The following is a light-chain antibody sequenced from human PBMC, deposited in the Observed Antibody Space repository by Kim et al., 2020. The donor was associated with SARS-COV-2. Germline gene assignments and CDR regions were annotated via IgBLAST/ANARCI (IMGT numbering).Light chain of an antibody. CDR2: GAS. CDR1: QSVSSY. V-gene: IGKV3-20*01. J-gene: IGKJ1*01. CDR3: QQYGTTLTWT. Sequence: SPGERAPLSCRASQSVSSYLAWYQQKPGQAPRLLIYGASSRATGIPERFSGSWSGTDFTLTITRLEPEDFAVYYCQQYGTTLTWTFGQGTKVDIK.